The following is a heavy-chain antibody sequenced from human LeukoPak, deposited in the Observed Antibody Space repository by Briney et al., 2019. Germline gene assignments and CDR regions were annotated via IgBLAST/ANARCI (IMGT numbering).Heavy chain of an antibody. CDR1: GYTFTRYS. CDR2: INPSGGST. CDR3: ARDMKEGARALDY. Sequence: ASVKVSCKASGYTFTRYSLHWVRQAPGQGLEWMGIINPSGGSTSYAQKFQGRVTMTRDTSTSTVFMELSSLRSEDTAVYYCARDMKEGARALDYWGQGTLVTVSS. J-gene: IGHJ4*02. V-gene: IGHV1-46*01. D-gene: IGHD1-26*01.